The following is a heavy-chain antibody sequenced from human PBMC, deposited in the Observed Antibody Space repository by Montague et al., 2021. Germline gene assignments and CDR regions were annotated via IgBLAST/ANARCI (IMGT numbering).Heavy chain of an antibody. D-gene: IGHD5-24*01. CDR1: GDSVSGNDAS. CDR2: AYYRSKWYN. J-gene: IGHJ5*02. V-gene: IGHV6-1*01. Sequence: CAISGDSVSGNDASWNWVRQSPSRGPEWVGRAYYRSKWYNEYAISVKSRITVNPDTSKNQFSLLLNSVTPEDTAVYYCARGWQKRFDPWGQGTLVTVSS. CDR3: ARGWQKRFDP.